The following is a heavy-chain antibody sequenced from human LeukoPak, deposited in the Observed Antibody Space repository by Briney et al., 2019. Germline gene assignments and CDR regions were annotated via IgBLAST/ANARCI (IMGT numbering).Heavy chain of an antibody. J-gene: IGHJ4*02. CDR1: GDSVSNGNYY. CDR3: ARGTAYYDFWSGYYIDY. Sequence: SETLSLTSTVSGDSVSNGNYYWSWLRQPPGKALEWIGYIYYTGKTYYNPSLKSRVTISVDTSKNQFSLKLSSVTAADTAVYYCARGTAYYDFWSGYYIDYWGQGTLVTVSS. CDR2: IYYTGKT. D-gene: IGHD3-3*01. V-gene: IGHV4-61*01.